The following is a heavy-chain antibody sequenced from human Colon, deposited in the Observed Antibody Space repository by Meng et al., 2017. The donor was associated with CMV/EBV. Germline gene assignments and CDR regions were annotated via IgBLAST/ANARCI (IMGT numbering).Heavy chain of an antibody. J-gene: IGHJ4*02. CDR3: ARGWGSYYFDY. CDR1: GDSGSSNNAA. V-gene: IGHV6-1*01. D-gene: IGHD3-16*01. CDR2: TYYRSKWFT. Sequence: QVQLQQSRPGRGKPSKPPSTTCATSGDSGSSNNAAWAWIRQSPSRGLEWLGETYYRSKWFTQYAESVESRITINPDTSKNQFSLQLKSVTPEDTAVYYCARGWGSYYFDYWGQGTLVTVSS.